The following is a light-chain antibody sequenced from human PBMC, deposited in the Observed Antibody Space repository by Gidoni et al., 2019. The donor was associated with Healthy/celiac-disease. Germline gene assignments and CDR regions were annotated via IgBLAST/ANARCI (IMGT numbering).Light chain of an antibody. CDR3: QQYDNLPLSVG. Sequence: DIQMTQSPSSLSASVGDRVTITCQASQDISNYLTWYQQKPGKAPKLLIYDASNLETGVPSRFSGSGSGTDFTFTISSLQPEDIATYYCQQYDNLPLSVGFGQGTKLEIK. CDR1: QDISNY. J-gene: IGKJ2*03. CDR2: DAS. V-gene: IGKV1-33*01.